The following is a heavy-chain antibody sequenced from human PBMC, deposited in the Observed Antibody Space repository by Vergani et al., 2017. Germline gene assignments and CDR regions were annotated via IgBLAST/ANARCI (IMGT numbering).Heavy chain of an antibody. CDR2: IYPGDSDT. D-gene: IGHD2-2*01. CDR3: ARHSLGYCSSTSCIEAGEFDY. J-gene: IGHJ4*02. Sequence: EVQLVQSGAEVKKPGESLKISCKGSGYSFTSYWIGWVRQMPGKGLEWMGIIYPGDSDTRYSPSFQGQVTISADKSISTAYLQWSSLKASDTAMYYCARHSLGYCSSTSCIEAGEFDYWGLGTLVTVSS. CDR1: GYSFTSYW. V-gene: IGHV5-51*01.